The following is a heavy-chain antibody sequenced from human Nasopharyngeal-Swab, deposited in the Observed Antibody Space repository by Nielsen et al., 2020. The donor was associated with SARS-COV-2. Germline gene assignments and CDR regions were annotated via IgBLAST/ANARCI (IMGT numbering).Heavy chain of an antibody. CDR1: GFTFDAYA. CDR3: ARPDCGGDCFSPSYFDS. V-gene: IGHV3-9*03. J-gene: IGHJ4*02. CDR2: ISWNSVTI. Sequence: SLKISCAASGFTFDAYAMHWVRQAPGKGLEWVSTISWNSVTIAYADSVRGRFTISRDNAKNSLYLEMNNLRAEDMAVYYCARPDCGGDCFSPSYFDSWGQGTLVTVSS. D-gene: IGHD2-21*02.